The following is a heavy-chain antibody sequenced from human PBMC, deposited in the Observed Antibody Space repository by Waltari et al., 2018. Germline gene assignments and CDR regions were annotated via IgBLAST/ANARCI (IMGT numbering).Heavy chain of an antibody. Sequence: QLHLQESGPGLVKPSETLSLTCSVSGGSITTSRHYWGWIRQPPGKGLEWTGTTSYSGATYYNPSLRSRVTISLDTSKNQFSLKLNSVTAADTAVYYCATYVGASVGTAAFDVWGQGTMVTVSS. CDR1: GGSITTSRHY. J-gene: IGHJ3*01. CDR3: ATYVGASVGTAAFDV. V-gene: IGHV4-39*01. CDR2: TSYSGAT. D-gene: IGHD6-13*01.